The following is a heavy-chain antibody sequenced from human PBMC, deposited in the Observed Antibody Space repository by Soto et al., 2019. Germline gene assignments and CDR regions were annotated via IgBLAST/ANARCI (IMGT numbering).Heavy chain of an antibody. CDR1: GYTFTNYA. CDR2: INAGNGNT. CDR3: ARGGLEWLLTYYYYGMDV. J-gene: IGHJ6*02. V-gene: IGHV1-3*01. D-gene: IGHD3-3*01. Sequence: ASAKVSCKASGYTFTNYAIQWVRQAPGQRLEWMGWINAGNGNTKYSQKFQGRVTITRDTSASTTYMELSSLRSEDTAVYYCARGGLEWLLTYYYYGMDVWGQGTTVTVSS.